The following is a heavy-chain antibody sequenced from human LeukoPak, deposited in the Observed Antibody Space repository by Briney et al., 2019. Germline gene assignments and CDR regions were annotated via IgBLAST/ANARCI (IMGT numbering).Heavy chain of an antibody. J-gene: IGHJ4*02. CDR2: INVHTGVA. V-gene: IGHV1-2*02. CDR1: RYTFTGYN. Sequence: GASVKVSFKASRYTFTGYNKHWVRQAPGQGLGWMGWINVHTGVAHYAQKFQGRVTMTRDTSISTAYMELSRLRSDDTAVFYCARTPYDSSAYYSHAGFWGQGTLVTVSS. CDR3: ARTPYDSSAYYSHAGF. D-gene: IGHD3-22*01.